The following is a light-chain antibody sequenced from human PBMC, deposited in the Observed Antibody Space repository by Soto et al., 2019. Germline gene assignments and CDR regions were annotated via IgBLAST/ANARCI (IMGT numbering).Light chain of an antibody. CDR1: QSVSSY. CDR2: DAF. J-gene: IGKJ5*01. CDR3: QQRSNWPIT. Sequence: DIVLTQSPATLSLSPGERPTLSGRASQSVSSYLAWYQQKPGQAPRLLISDAFNRATGIPARFSGSGSGTDFTLTISSLEPEDFAVYFCQQRSNWPITFGQGTRLEIK. V-gene: IGKV3-11*01.